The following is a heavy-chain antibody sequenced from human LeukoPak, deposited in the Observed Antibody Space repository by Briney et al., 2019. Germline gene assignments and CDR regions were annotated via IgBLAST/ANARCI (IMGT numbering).Heavy chain of an antibody. J-gene: IGHJ6*03. Sequence: ASVKVSCKASGYTFTSYDINWVRQATGQGLEWMGWMNPNSGNTGYAQKFQGRVTMTRNTSISTAYMELSSLRSEDTAVYYCARPAAAGKVYYYYYMDVWGKGITVTVSS. CDR2: MNPNSGNT. CDR3: ARPAAAGKVYYYYYMDV. CDR1: GYTFTSYD. D-gene: IGHD6-13*01. V-gene: IGHV1-8*01.